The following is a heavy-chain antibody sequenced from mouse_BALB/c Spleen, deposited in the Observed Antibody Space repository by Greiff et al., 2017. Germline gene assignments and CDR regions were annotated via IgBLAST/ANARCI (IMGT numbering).Heavy chain of an antibody. CDR3: ARRGDEGAWFAY. CDR1: GFNIKDTY. Sequence: VHVKQSGAELVKPGASVKLSCTASGFNIKDTYMHWVKQRPEQGLEWIGRIDPANGNTKYDPKFQGKATITADTSSNTAYLQLSSLTSEDTAVYYCARRGDEGAWFAYWGQGTLVTVSA. CDR2: IDPANGNT. V-gene: IGHV14-3*02. J-gene: IGHJ3*01. D-gene: IGHD3-3*01.